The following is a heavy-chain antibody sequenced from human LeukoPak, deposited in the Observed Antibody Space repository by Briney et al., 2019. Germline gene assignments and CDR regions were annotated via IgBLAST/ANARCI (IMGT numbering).Heavy chain of an antibody. Sequence: GGSLRLSCAASGFTFSNYAMNWVRQAPGKGLEWVSGISGSGESTFYTDSVKGRFTISRDSSKNTLFLQMNSLRAEDTAVYYCAKDRWRNSVSASDYWGRGTLVTVSS. CDR1: GFTFSNYA. D-gene: IGHD5/OR15-5a*01. V-gene: IGHV3-23*01. CDR3: AKDRWRNSVSASDY. J-gene: IGHJ4*02. CDR2: ISGSGEST.